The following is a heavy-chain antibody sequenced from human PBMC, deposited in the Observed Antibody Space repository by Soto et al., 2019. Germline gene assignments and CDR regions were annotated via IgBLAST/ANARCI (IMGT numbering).Heavy chain of an antibody. J-gene: IGHJ6*02. V-gene: IGHV1-3*01. Sequence: ASVKVSCKASGYTFTSYAMHWVRQAPGQRLEWMGWINAGNGNTKYSQKFQGRVTITRDTSASTAYMELSSLRSEDTAVYYCARELVGVASYYYYYGMDVWGQGTTVTVSS. CDR2: INAGNGNT. CDR1: GYTFTSYA. CDR3: ARELVGVASYYYYYGMDV. D-gene: IGHD3-16*01.